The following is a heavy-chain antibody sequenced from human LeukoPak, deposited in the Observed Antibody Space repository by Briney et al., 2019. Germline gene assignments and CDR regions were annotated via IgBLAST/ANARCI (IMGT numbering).Heavy chain of an antibody. Sequence: SQTLSLTCTVSGGSISSGSYYWNWIRQPAGKGLEWIGRIYTSGSTNYNPSLKSRVTISVDTSKNQFSLKLSSVTAADTAVYYCATDNYYYGMDVWGQGTTVTVSS. V-gene: IGHV4-61*02. J-gene: IGHJ6*02. CDR2: IYTSGST. CDR3: ATDNYYYGMDV. CDR1: GGSISSGSYY.